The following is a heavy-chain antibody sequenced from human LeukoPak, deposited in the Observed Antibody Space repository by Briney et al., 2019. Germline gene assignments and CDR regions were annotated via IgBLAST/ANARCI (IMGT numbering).Heavy chain of an antibody. D-gene: IGHD3-16*02. Sequence: GASVKVSCKASGYTFTGYYMHWVRQAPGQGLEWMGWINPNSGGTNYAQKFQGRVTMTRDTSISTAYMELSRLRSDDTAVYYCARVYDYVWGSYRFGYWGQGTLVTASS. CDR1: GYTFTGYY. CDR3: ARVYDYVWGSYRFGY. V-gene: IGHV1-2*02. J-gene: IGHJ4*02. CDR2: INPNSGGT.